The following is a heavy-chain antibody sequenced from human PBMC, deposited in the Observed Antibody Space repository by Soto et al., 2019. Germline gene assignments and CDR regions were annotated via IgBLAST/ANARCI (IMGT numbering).Heavy chain of an antibody. CDR2: IGGSGST. V-gene: IGHV3-23*01. CDR3: ARAGSYDFWSGSRLY. CDR1: GFTFSSYA. D-gene: IGHD3-3*01. J-gene: IGHJ4*02. Sequence: GGSLRLSCAASGFTFSSYAMTWVRQAPGKGLEWVSSIGGSGSTYYADSVKGRFTISRDNSKNTLYLQMNSLRAEDTAVYYCARAGSYDFWSGSRLYWGQGTLVTVSS.